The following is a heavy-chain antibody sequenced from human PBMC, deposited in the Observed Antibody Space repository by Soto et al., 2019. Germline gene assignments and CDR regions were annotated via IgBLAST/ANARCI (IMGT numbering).Heavy chain of an antibody. CDR2: IYYSGST. Sequence: SETLSLTCTVSGGSISSSSYYWGWIRQPPGKGLEWIGSIYYSGSTYYNPSLKSRVTISVDTSKNQFSLKLSSVTAADTAVYYCARPSIAVAGTEDYWGQGTLVTVSS. J-gene: IGHJ4*02. V-gene: IGHV4-39*01. CDR3: ARPSIAVAGTEDY. D-gene: IGHD6-19*01. CDR1: GGSISSSSYY.